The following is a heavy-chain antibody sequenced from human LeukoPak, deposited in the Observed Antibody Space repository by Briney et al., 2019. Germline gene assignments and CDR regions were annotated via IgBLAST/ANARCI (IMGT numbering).Heavy chain of an antibody. Sequence: GGSLRLSCAASGFTFSSYGMHWVRQAPGKGLEWVAVISYDGSNKYYADSVKGRFTISRDNSKNTLYLQMNSLRAEDTAVYYCAREGDYYDSSGYPDYWGQGTLVTVSS. CDR1: GFTFSSYG. V-gene: IGHV3-30*03. D-gene: IGHD3-22*01. CDR2: ISYDGSNK. CDR3: AREGDYYDSSGYPDY. J-gene: IGHJ4*02.